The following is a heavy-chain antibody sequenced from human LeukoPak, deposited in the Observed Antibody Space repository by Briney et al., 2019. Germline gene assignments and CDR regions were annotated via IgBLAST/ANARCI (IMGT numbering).Heavy chain of an antibody. J-gene: IGHJ4*02. CDR3: ARGIRGSDLTFSY. V-gene: IGHV4-59*01. Sequence: PSETLSLTCTVSGGSISSYYWSWIRQPPGKGLEWIGYINYSGSTNSNPSLKSPVTISVDTSKNQFSLKLTSVTAADTAVYYCARGIRGSDLTFSYWGQGTLVTVSS. D-gene: IGHD3-3*01. CDR1: GGSISSYY. CDR2: INYSGST.